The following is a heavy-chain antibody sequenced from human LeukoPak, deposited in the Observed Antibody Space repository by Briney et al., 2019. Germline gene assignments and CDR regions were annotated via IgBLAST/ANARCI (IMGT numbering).Heavy chain of an antibody. CDR1: GGSFSGYY. V-gene: IGHV4-34*01. J-gene: IGHJ4*02. CDR2: INHSGST. D-gene: IGHD2-21*02. CDR3: ARGALPHCGGDCYYFDY. Sequence: SETLSLTCAVYGGSFSGYYWSWIRRPPGKGLEWIGEINHSGSTNYNPSLKSRVTISVDTSKNQFSLKLSSVTAADTAVYYCARGALPHCGGDCYYFDYWGQGTLVTVSS.